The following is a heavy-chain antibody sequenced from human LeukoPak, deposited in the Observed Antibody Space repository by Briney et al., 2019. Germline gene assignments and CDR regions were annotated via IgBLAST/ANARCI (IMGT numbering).Heavy chain of an antibody. CDR2: SYHSGST. V-gene: IGHV4-38-2*01. CDR3: ARLQLLFAFYDY. D-gene: IGHD2-2*01. J-gene: IGHJ4*02. Sequence: SETLSLTCAVSGYSISSGYYWGWIRQPPGKGLEWIGSSYHSGSTYYNPSLKSRVTISVDTSKNQFSLKLSSVTAADTAVYYCARLQLLFAFYDYWGQGTLVTVSS. CDR1: GYSISSGYY.